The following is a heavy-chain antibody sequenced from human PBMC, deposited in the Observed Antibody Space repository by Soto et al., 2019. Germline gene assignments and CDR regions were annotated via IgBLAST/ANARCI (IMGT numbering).Heavy chain of an antibody. V-gene: IGHV6-1*01. CDR1: GDSISSDSAA. Sequence: SQTLSLTCAISGDSISSDSAAWNWFRQSPSRGLEWLGRTYYRSKWYNDYAVSVKSLITINPDTSKNQFSLQLNSVTPEDTAVYYCARDNRAVAALDYWGQGTQVTVSS. J-gene: IGHJ4*02. CDR3: ARDNRAVAALDY. CDR2: TYYRSKWYN. D-gene: IGHD6-19*01.